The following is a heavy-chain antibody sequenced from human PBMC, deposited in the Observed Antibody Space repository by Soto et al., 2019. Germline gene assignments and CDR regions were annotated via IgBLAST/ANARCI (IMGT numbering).Heavy chain of an antibody. CDR3: ARVHSRSYHYFDY. D-gene: IGHD6-13*01. J-gene: IGHJ4*02. CDR1: GFTVSSYH. V-gene: IGHV3-66*01. Sequence: GGSLRLSCAASGFTVSSYHMSWVRQAPGKGLEWISVIYSAGSADFADSVKGRFTISRDNSKNTLYLQMSSLRAEDTAVYYCARVHSRSYHYFDYWGQGTLVTVYS. CDR2: IYSAGSA.